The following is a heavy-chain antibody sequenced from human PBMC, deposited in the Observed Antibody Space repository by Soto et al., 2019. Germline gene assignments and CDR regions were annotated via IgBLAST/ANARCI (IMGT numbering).Heavy chain of an antibody. V-gene: IGHV3-7*04. D-gene: IGHD6-19*01. J-gene: IGHJ4*02. CDR2: LKQDESEK. CDR1: GFTFSSYW. Sequence: EVQLVESGGGLVQPGGSLRLTFAASGFTFSSYWMNWVRQAPGKGLEWVANLKQDESEKYYVDSVKGRFTISRDNARNSLYLQMNSLRVEDTAVYFCAGGSGWLVTDWGQGALVTVSS. CDR3: AGGSGWLVTD.